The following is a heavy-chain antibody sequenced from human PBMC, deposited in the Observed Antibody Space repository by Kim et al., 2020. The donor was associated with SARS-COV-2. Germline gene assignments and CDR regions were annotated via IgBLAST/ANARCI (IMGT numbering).Heavy chain of an antibody. CDR1: GFTFSNAW. CDR2: IKSKTDGGTT. D-gene: IGHD2-2*01. Sequence: GGSLRLSCAASGFTFSNAWMSWVRQAPGKGLEWVGRIKSKTDGGTTDYAAPVKGRFTISRDDSKNTLYLQMNSLKTEDTAVYYCTTDIVVVSRDYYYGMDVWGQGTTVTVSS. CDR3: TTDIVVVSRDYYYGMDV. V-gene: IGHV3-15*01. J-gene: IGHJ6*02.